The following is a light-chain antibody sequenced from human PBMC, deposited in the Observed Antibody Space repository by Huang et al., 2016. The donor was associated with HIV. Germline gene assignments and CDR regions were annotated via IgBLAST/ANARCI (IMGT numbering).Light chain of an antibody. CDR2: DAS. J-gene: IGKJ5*01. V-gene: IGKV3-11*01. CDR3: QQHSYWPIT. CDR1: QSVSTF. Sequence: DIVLTQSPATLSLSPGERATVSCSASQSVSTFLAWYQHKPGQAPRLLIFDASNRASGVPARCSGTGSGTDFTLTISSLEPSDVAVYYCQQHSYWPITFGRGTRLEI.